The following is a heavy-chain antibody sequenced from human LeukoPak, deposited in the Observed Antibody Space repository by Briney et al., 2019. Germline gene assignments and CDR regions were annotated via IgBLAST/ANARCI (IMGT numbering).Heavy chain of an antibody. CDR2: ISGSGGST. CDR1: GFTFGDYA. CDR3: AKDSCSSTSCRGYFDY. Sequence: GGSLRLSCTGSGFTFGDYAMSWVRQAPGKGLEWVSAISGSGGSTYYADSVKGRFTISRDNSKNTLYLQMNSLRAEDTAVYYCAKDSCSSTSCRGYFDYWGQGTLVTVSS. J-gene: IGHJ4*02. V-gene: IGHV3-23*01. D-gene: IGHD2-2*01.